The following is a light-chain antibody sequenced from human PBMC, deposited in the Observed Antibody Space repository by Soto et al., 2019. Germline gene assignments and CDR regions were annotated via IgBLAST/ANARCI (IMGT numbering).Light chain of an antibody. CDR1: QTVSNNY. CDR3: QQYGSSPPYT. Sequence: EVVLTQSPGTLSLSPGERATLSCRASQTVSNNYLAWYQQKPGQPPRLLIFGSSDRITGIPDRFSGSGSGTDFTLTISRLEPEDFAVYYCQQYGSSPPYTFGQGTKLEIK. CDR2: GSS. V-gene: IGKV3-20*01. J-gene: IGKJ2*01.